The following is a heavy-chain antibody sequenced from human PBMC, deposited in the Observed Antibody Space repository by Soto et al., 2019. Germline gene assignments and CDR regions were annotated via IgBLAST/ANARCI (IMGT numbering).Heavy chain of an antibody. CDR3: ARGGYHLIYYFDY. J-gene: IGHJ4*02. Sequence: ASVKVSCKAPADTFTGHFIHWVRQAPGQGLEWMGWINPNTGGTNYAQKFQGRVTMTRDTSISTAYMELSRLRSDDTAIYYCARGGYHLIYYFDYWGQGTLVTVSS. D-gene: IGHD2-2*01. CDR1: ADTFTGHF. V-gene: IGHV1-2*02. CDR2: INPNTGGT.